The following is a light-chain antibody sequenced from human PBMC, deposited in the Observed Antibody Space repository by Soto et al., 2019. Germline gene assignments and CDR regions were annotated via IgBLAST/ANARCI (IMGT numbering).Light chain of an antibody. CDR1: QSISNY. V-gene: IGKV1-39*01. Sequence: DIQMTQSPSSLSASVGDRVTITCRASQSISNYLDWYQLKPGKAPKLLIYAASSLPSGVPSRLSGSGSGTDFTLNISSLQAEDFATYYCHQNYNVPPWTFGQGTKVEIK. J-gene: IGKJ1*01. CDR3: HQNYNVPPWT. CDR2: AAS.